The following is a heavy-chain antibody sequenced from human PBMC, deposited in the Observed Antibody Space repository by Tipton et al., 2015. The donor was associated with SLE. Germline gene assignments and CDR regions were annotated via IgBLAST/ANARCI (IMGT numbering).Heavy chain of an antibody. D-gene: IGHD6-13*01. CDR1: GGSFSGYY. V-gene: IGHV4-31*11. CDR3: ARVALDSYSSSWSEYFQH. J-gene: IGHJ1*01. CDR2: IYYSGST. Sequence: GLVKPSETLSLTCAVYGGSFSGYYWSWIRQHPGKGLEWIGYIYYSGSTYYNPSLKSRVTISVDTSKNQFSLKLSSVTAADTAVYYCARVALDSYSSSWSEYFQHWGQGTLVTVSS.